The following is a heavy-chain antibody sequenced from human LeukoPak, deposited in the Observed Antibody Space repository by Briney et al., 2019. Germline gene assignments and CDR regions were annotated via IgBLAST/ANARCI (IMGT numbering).Heavy chain of an antibody. J-gene: IGHJ3*02. CDR3: ARSHYDSSGYYYGFRAFDM. CDR2: ISYDGNNK. Sequence: GGSLRLSCAASGFTFSSYSMNWVRQAPGKGLEWVAVISYDGNNKYYADSVKGRFTISRDNSKNTLYLQMNSLRAEGTAVYYCARSHYDSSGYYYGFRAFDMWGQGTMVTVSS. D-gene: IGHD3-22*01. CDR1: GFTFSSYS. V-gene: IGHV3-30*05.